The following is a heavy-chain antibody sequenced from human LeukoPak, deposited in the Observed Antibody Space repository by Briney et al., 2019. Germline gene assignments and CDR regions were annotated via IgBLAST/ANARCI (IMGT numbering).Heavy chain of an antibody. CDR1: GFTFTDFY. Sequence: GGSLRLSCAASGFTFTDFYMSWIRQAPGKGLEWIAYISIDGTSIYYADSVRGRFTISRDNSKNTLYLQMNSLRAEDTAVYYCARDVNWNYCDYWGHGTLVTVSS. V-gene: IGHV3-11*04. CDR2: ISIDGTSI. D-gene: IGHD1-20*01. CDR3: ARDVNWNYCDY. J-gene: IGHJ4*01.